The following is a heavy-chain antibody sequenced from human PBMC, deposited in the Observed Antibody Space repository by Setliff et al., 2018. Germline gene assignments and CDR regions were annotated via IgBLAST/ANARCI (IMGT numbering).Heavy chain of an antibody. Sequence: PGESLKISCKGSGYRFTTYWIGWVRQMPGKGLEWVGIVFPGDSDTRYSPSFQGQVTMSADKSINTAYLQWSSLKASDTAMYYCARLGAPASHDAFDIWGQGTMVTVSS. J-gene: IGHJ3*02. D-gene: IGHD6-25*01. CDR3: ARLGAPASHDAFDI. V-gene: IGHV5-51*01. CDR2: VFPGDSDT. CDR1: GYRFTTYW.